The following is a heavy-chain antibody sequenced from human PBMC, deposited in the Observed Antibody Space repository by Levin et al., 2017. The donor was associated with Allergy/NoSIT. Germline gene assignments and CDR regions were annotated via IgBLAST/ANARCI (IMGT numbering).Heavy chain of an antibody. J-gene: IGHJ5*02. CDR2: IIPIFGTA. CDR3: ARASDYGGSTAFDP. V-gene: IGHV1-69*13. D-gene: IGHD4-23*01. CDR1: GGTFSSYA. Sequence: ASVKVSCKASGGTFSSYAISWVRQAPGQGLEWMGGIIPIFGTAHYAQKFQGRVTITADESTSTAYMELSSLRSEDTAVYYCARASDYGGSTAFDPWGQGTLVTVSS.